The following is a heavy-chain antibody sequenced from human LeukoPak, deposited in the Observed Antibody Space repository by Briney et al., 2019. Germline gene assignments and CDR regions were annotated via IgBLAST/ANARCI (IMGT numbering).Heavy chain of an antibody. V-gene: IGHV4-59*08. Sequence: PSETLSLTCTVSGGSIRPYYWSWIRQPPGKGLEWLGHISFSGITHYNASLKSRVTMSADTSRNHFSLILSSVTAADAALYYCVRHAGGTTYDYWGQGTLVTVSS. D-gene: IGHD3-16*01. CDR2: ISFSGIT. CDR3: VRHAGGTTYDY. J-gene: IGHJ4*02. CDR1: GGSIRPYY.